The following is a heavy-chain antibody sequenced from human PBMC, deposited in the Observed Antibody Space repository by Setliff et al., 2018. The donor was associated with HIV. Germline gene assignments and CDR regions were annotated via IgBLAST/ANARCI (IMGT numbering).Heavy chain of an antibody. D-gene: IGHD1-26*01. V-gene: IGHV4-4*08. CDR2: IYSTGYT. CDR1: GGSISNYY. J-gene: IGHJ1*01. CDR3: ARDHMSVGAWVGATSRGLFQH. Sequence: SETLSLTCTVSGGSISNYYWSWIRQPPGKGLEWIGYIYSTGYTNYHPSLKTRATMTRDTSTSTVYMELSSLRSEDTAVYYCARDHMSVGAWVGATSRGLFQHWGQGTLVTVSS.